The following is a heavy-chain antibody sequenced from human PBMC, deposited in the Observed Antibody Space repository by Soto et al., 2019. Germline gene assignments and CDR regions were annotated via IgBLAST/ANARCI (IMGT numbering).Heavy chain of an antibody. V-gene: IGHV3-15*01. J-gene: IGHJ4*02. CDR2: IKSKTDGGTT. CDR1: GFTFSNDW. CDR3: TTDHNTAMVSDY. D-gene: IGHD5-18*01. Sequence: VGSLRLSCGASGFTFSNDWLSWVRQGPGKGLEWVGRIKSKTDGGTTDYAAPVKGRFTNSRDDSKNTQYLQMNSLKTEDTAVYYYTTDHNTAMVSDYWGQGTLVT.